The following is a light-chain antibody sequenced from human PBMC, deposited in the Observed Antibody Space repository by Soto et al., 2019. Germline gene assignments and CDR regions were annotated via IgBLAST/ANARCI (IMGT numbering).Light chain of an antibody. Sequence: DIKMTQSPSTLSASLRDRVTITCLASQSISNWLAWYQQKPGKAPKLLIYKASSLESGVPSRFSGSGSGTEFTLTISSLQPDDFATYYCQQLDSMPITFGQGTRLEIK. J-gene: IGKJ5*01. CDR1: QSISNW. V-gene: IGKV1-5*03. CDR3: QQLDSMPIT. CDR2: KAS.